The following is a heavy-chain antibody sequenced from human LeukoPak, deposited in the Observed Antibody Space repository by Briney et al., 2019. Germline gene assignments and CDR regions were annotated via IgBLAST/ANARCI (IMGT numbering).Heavy chain of an antibody. Sequence: ASVKVSCKASGYTFTGHYMHWERQAPGQGLEWMGWINPNSGGTNYAQKFQGRVTMTRDTSISTAYMDLSRLKSDDTAVYYCARDLSYYGPGKYTDYWGQGALASVSS. D-gene: IGHD3-10*01. CDR3: ARDLSYYGPGKYTDY. J-gene: IGHJ4*02. CDR1: GYTFTGHY. CDR2: INPNSGGT. V-gene: IGHV1-2*02.